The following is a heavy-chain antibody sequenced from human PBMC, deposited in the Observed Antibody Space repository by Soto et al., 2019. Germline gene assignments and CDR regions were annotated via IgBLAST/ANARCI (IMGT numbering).Heavy chain of an antibody. J-gene: IGHJ6*03. V-gene: IGHV2-26*01. CDR1: GFSLSNARMG. D-gene: IGHD2-15*01. CDR3: ARALYCSGGSCYQQNYYYYYMDV. Sequence: SGPTLVNPPETLTLTCTVSGFSLSNARMGVSWIRQPPGKPLEWLAHIFSNDEKSYSTSLKSRLTISKDTSKSQVVLTMTNMDPVDTATYYCARALYCSGGSCYQQNYYYYYMDVWGKGTTVTVSS. CDR2: IFSNDEK.